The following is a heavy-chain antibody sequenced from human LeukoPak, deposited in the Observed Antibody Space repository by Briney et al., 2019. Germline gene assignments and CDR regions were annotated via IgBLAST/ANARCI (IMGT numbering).Heavy chain of an antibody. D-gene: IGHD3-9*01. V-gene: IGHV4-39*01. J-gene: IGHJ4*02. CDR3: ARQGRYFDWLGESFYFDY. Sequence: SETLSLTCTVSGGSFTNITYYWGWVRQPPGQGLEWIGSIYYSGSTYYNPSLKSRVTISVDTSKGQFSLKVNSVTAADTAVYYCARQGRYFDWLGESFYFDYWGQGTLVTVSS. CDR2: IYYSGST. CDR1: GGSFTNITYY.